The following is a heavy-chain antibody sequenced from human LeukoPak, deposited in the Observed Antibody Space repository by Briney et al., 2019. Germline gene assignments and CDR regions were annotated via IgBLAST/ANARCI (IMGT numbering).Heavy chain of an antibody. V-gene: IGHV1-18*01. J-gene: IGHJ6*02. Sequence: GASVKVSCKASGYTFTSYGISWVRQAPGQGLEWMGWISAYNGNTNYAQKLQGRVTMTTDTSTSTAYMELRSLRSDDTAVYYCARVITMVRGVIRYYYYYYGMDVWGQGTTVTVSS. CDR2: ISAYNGNT. D-gene: IGHD3-10*01. CDR3: ARVITMVRGVIRYYYYYYGMDV. CDR1: GYTFTSYG.